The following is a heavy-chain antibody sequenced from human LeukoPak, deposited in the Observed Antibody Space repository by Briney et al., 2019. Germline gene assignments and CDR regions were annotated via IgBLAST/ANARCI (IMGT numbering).Heavy chain of an antibody. V-gene: IGHV3-48*03. Sequence: GGSLRLSCVASGFSFSNFEMNWVRQAPGKGLQCVSYISSGGSSIYYADSVKGGFTISRDNAKNSVFLQMNSLRAEDTAIYYCVRELNDLTWGQGTLVTVSP. CDR1: GFSFSNFE. CDR3: VRELNDLT. J-gene: IGHJ4*02. D-gene: IGHD3-3*01. CDR2: ISSGGSSI.